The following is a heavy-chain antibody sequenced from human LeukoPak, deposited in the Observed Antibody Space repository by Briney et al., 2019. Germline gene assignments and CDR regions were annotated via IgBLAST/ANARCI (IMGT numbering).Heavy chain of an antibody. D-gene: IGHD3-22*01. V-gene: IGHV1-58*01. CDR1: GFTFISSA. Sequence: SVKVSCKTSGFTFISSAVQWVRQARGQRLEWIGWIVVGSGNTNYAQKFQERVTITRDMSTSTAYMELSSLRSEDTAVYYCAADPSYSGGYRYYFDYWGQGTLVTVSS. CDR2: IVVGSGNT. J-gene: IGHJ4*02. CDR3: AADPSYSGGYRYYFDY.